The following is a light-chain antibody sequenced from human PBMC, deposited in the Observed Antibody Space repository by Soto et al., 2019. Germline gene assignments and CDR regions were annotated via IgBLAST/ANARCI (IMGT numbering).Light chain of an antibody. Sequence: DTVMTQSPDSLAVSLGERATINCRSSRSILSTSNNKNYLSWYQQKPVQPPKLLVYWASTRESGVPDRFSGSGAETDFTITISSLQAEDVAVYYCQQYFNTPFTFGPGTKVEIK. CDR3: QQYFNTPFT. CDR2: WAS. V-gene: IGKV4-1*01. CDR1: RSILSTSNNKNY. J-gene: IGKJ3*01.